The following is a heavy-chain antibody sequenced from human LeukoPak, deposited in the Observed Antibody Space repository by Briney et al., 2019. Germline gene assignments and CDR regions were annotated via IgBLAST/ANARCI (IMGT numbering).Heavy chain of an antibody. J-gene: IGHJ6*02. CDR3: ARDPPSSGWPYYYYYGMDV. V-gene: IGHV1-18*01. CDR1: GYIFTSYG. CDR2: ISVYNGNT. D-gene: IGHD6-19*01. Sequence: ASVKVSCKASGYIFTSYGISWVRQAPGQGLEWMGWISVYNGNTNYAQKLQGRVTMTTDTSTSTAYLELRSLRSDDTAVYYCARDPPSSGWPYYYYYGMDVWGQGTTVTVSS.